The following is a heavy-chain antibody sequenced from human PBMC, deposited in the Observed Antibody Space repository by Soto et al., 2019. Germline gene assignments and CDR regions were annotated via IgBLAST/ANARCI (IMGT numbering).Heavy chain of an antibody. CDR3: ARDLGQQLFDY. CDR1: GYTFTNYA. V-gene: IGHV1-3*01. J-gene: IGHJ4*02. CDR2: INAGNGDT. Sequence: ASVKVSCKASGYTFTNYALHWVRQAPGQRLEWMGWINAGNGDTEYSQNFQARVTITRDTSASTAYMELRSLRSDDTAVYYCARDLGQQLFDYWGQGTLVTVSS. D-gene: IGHD6-13*01.